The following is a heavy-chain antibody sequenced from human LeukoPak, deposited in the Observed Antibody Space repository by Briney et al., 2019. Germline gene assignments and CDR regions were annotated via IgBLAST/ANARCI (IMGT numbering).Heavy chain of an antibody. CDR1: GYSFANSW. J-gene: IGHJ3*02. Sequence: GESLKISCKGFGYSFANSWIGWVRQMPGKGLEWMGMIYPGDSDTRYSPSFQGQVTISADKSISTAYLQWSSLKASDTAMYYCARGAAAEHDAFDIWGQGTMVTVSS. V-gene: IGHV5-51*01. CDR2: IYPGDSDT. D-gene: IGHD6-13*01. CDR3: ARGAAAEHDAFDI.